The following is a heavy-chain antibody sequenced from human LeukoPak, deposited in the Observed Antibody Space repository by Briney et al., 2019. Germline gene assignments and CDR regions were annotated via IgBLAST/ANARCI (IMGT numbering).Heavy chain of an antibody. V-gene: IGHV4-59*01. D-gene: IGHD6-13*01. CDR2: IYYSGST. Sequence: SETLSLTCNVSGGSISSNYWNWIRQPPGKGLEWIGYIYYSGSTNYNPSLKSRVTISVDTSKNQFSLKLSSVTAADTAVYYCAKEGRVAAGTGDYLDYWGQGTLVTVSS. J-gene: IGHJ4*02. CDR1: GGSISSNY. CDR3: AKEGRVAAGTGDYLDY.